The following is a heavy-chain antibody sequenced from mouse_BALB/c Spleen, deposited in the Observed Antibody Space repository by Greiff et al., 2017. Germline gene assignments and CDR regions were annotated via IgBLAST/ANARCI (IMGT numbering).Heavy chain of an antibody. CDR2: IRSGGSYT. Sequence: EVQVVESGGDLVKPGGSLKLSCAASGFTFSSSGMSWVRQTPDKRLAWVATIRSGGSYTYYPDSVKGRFTISRDNAKNTLDLQMSSLKSEDTAMYYCARRGYEYEYYYAMDYGGQGTSVTVSS. CDR1: GFTFSSSG. D-gene: IGHD2-4*01. J-gene: IGHJ4*01. CDR3: ARRGYEYEYYYAMDY. V-gene: IGHV5-6*01.